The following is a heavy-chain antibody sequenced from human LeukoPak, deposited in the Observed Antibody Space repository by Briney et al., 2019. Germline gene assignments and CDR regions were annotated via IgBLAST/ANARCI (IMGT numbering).Heavy chain of an antibody. J-gene: IGHJ3*02. D-gene: IGHD3-3*01. CDR3: ARALTIVTIFGVVHRRDAFDI. CDR2: MNPNSGNT. CDR1: GYTFTSYD. V-gene: IGHV1-8*03. Sequence: ASVKVSCKASGYTFTSYDINWVRQATGQGLEWMGWMNPNSGNTGYAQKFQGRVTITMNASISTAYMELSSLRSEDTAVYYCARALTIVTIFGVVHRRDAFDIWGQGTMVTIPS.